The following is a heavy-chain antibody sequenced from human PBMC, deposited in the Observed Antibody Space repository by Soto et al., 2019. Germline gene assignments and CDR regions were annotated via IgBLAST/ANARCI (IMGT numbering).Heavy chain of an antibody. Sequence: ASVKVSCKASGYTLTSYGISWVRQAPGQGLEWMGWISAYNGNTNYAQKLQGRVTMTTDTSTSTAYMELRSLRSDDTAVYYCARDPHPPYYDFWSGYYYNYYYYYGMDVCGQGTKVTVSS. CDR1: GYTLTSYG. CDR3: ARDPHPPYYDFWSGYYYNYYYYYGMDV. D-gene: IGHD3-3*01. J-gene: IGHJ6*02. V-gene: IGHV1-18*04. CDR2: ISAYNGNT.